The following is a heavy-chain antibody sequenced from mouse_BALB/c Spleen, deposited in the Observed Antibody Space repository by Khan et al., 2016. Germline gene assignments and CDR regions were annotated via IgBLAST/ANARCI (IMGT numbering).Heavy chain of an antibody. CDR2: ISYSGST. CDR3: ARCTTVVEEYFDY. V-gene: IGHV3-2*02. Sequence: VQLKESGPGLVKPSQSLSLTCTVTGYSITSDYAWNWIRQFPGNKLEWMCYISYSGSTSYNPSLKSRISITRDTSKNQFFLQLKSVTTEDTATYYCARCTTVVEEYFDYWVQGTTLTVSS. D-gene: IGHD1-1*01. CDR1: GYSITSDYA. J-gene: IGHJ2*01.